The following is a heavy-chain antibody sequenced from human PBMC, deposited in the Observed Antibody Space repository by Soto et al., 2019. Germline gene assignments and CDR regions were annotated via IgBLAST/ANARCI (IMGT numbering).Heavy chain of an antibody. Sequence: GGSLRLSCAASGFTFSSYSMNWVRQAPGKGLEWVSSISSSSSYIYYADSVKGRFTISRDNAKNSLYLQMNSLRAEDTAVYYCARGRDIVIVPASWFDPWGQGTLVTVSS. V-gene: IGHV3-21*01. CDR2: ISSSSSYI. CDR1: GFTFSSYS. CDR3: ARGRDIVIVPASWFDP. D-gene: IGHD2-2*01. J-gene: IGHJ5*02.